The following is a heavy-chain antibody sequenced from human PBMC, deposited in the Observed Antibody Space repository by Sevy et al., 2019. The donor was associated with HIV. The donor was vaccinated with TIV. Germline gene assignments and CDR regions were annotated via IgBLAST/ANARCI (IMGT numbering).Heavy chain of an antibody. Sequence: GGSLRLSCVASEFTFSNVWMSWVRQAPGKGLEWVGRIKSKADGGTTDYIAPVKGRFTISSDDSKNTVYLQMNTLKTEDTAVYYCTIGPVHFLWGQGTLVTVSS. CDR1: EFTFSNVW. CDR2: IKSKADGGTT. V-gene: IGHV3-15*01. J-gene: IGHJ4*02. D-gene: IGHD6-6*01. CDR3: TIGPVHFL.